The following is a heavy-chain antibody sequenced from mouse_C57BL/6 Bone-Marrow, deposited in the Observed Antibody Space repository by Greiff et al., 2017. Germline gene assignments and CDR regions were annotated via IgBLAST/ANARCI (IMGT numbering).Heavy chain of an antibody. D-gene: IGHD1-1*01. CDR2: IDPENGDT. J-gene: IGHJ2*01. V-gene: IGHV14-4*01. Sequence: VQLQQSGAELVRPGASVKLSCTASGFNIKDDYMHWVKQRPEQGLEWIGWIDPENGDTEYASKFQGKATITADTSSNTAYLQLSSLTSEDTAVYYCTTWAVISLGYWGQGTTLTVSS. CDR1: GFNIKDDY. CDR3: TTWAVISLGY.